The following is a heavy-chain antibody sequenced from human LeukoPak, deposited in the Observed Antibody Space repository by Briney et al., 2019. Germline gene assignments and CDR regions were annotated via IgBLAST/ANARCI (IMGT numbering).Heavy chain of an antibody. CDR3: ASDLVGATQ. CDR2: ISAFSTYV. Sequence: GGSLRLSCAASGFKFSDYSMNWVRQVPGKGLEWVASISAFSTYVYYPDSVKGRFTISRDNAKNSLYLQMNSLRAEDTAVYYCASDLVGATQWGQGTLVTVSS. CDR1: GFKFSDYS. V-gene: IGHV3-21*01. J-gene: IGHJ4*02. D-gene: IGHD1-26*01.